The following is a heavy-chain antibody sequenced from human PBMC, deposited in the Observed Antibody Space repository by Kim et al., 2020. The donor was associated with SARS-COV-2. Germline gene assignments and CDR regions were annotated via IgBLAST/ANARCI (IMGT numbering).Heavy chain of an antibody. CDR2: ISGSGYTQ. CDR1: GFTFSSYS. V-gene: IGHV3-48*02. CDR3: ARVRVGATPGFARAEALTYSYDMDV. J-gene: IGHJ6*02. Sequence: GVSLRLSCVASGFTFSSYSMNWVRQAPGKGLEWASFISGSGYTQYYADSVKGRFTISRDNAQKSVYLQMTSLRDEDTAVYYCARVRVGATPGFARAEALTYSYDMDVWGQGTTVTVSS. D-gene: IGHD1-26*01.